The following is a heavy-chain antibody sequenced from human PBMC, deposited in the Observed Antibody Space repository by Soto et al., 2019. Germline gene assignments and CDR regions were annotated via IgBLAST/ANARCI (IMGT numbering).Heavy chain of an antibody. CDR1: GDSLSSSYHY. J-gene: IGHJ5*02. D-gene: IGHD2-21*01. Sequence: SETLSLTCTVSGDSLSSSYHYWGWILQLPGKGLEWIGSIYYTVNTYYNPSLKSRVSISVDMATNEISLRLRAESIADTAVYYCVRVEMYAGEFTHYCEPWGQGDLFSV. CDR2: IYYTVNT. V-gene: IGHV4-39*01. CDR3: VRVEMYAGEFTHYCEP.